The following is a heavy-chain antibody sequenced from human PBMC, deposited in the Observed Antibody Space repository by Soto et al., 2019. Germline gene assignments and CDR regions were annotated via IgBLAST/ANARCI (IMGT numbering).Heavy chain of an antibody. D-gene: IGHD2-2*01. CDR1: GGSISSGDYY. V-gene: IGHV4-30-4*01. CDR3: ARTLDIVVVPAAHDAFDI. Sequence: QVQLQESGPGLVKPSQTLSLTCTVSGGSISSGDYYWSWIRQPPGKGLEWIGYIYYSGSTYYNPSLKRRVTISVDTSKNQFSLKLSSVTAADTAVYYCARTLDIVVVPAAHDAFDIWGQGTMVTVSS. CDR2: IYYSGST. J-gene: IGHJ3*02.